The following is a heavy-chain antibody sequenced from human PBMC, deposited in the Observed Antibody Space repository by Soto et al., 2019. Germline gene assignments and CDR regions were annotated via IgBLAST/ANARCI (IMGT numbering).Heavy chain of an antibody. CDR2: IIPIFGTA. V-gene: IGHV1-69*01. CDR1: GGTFSSYA. J-gene: IGHJ4*02. CDR3: ARTYCGGDCYYFDY. Sequence: QVQLVQSGAEVKKPGSSVKVSCKASGGTFSSYAISWVRQAPGQGPEWMGGIIPIFGTANYAQKFQGRVTITADESTSTAYMELSSLRSEDTAVYYCARTYCGGDCYYFDYWGQGTLVTVSS. D-gene: IGHD2-21*02.